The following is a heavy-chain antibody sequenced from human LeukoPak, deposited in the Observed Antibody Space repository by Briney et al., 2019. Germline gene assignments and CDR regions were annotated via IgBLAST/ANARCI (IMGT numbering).Heavy chain of an antibody. CDR1: GYTFSSYD. D-gene: IGHD2-15*01. J-gene: IGHJ4*02. Sequence: ASVTVSCKASGYTFSSYDSNSVRQATGQGPEWRGWMNPNSGNTGYAQKFQGRVTMTRNTSISTAYMELSSLRSEDTAVYYCAREMAGYCSGGSCWGQGTLVTVSS. V-gene: IGHV1-8*01. CDR2: MNPNSGNT. CDR3: AREMAGYCSGGSC.